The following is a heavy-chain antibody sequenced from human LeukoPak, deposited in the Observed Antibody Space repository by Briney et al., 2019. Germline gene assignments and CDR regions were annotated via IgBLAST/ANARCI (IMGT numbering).Heavy chain of an antibody. CDR3: ARGGGPTSIYDSSGYYSDY. CDR2: MYPNSGNT. D-gene: IGHD3-22*01. V-gene: IGHV1-8*01. J-gene: IGHJ4*02. Sequence: ASVKVSCKASGYTFTSYDINWVRQATGQGLEWMGWMYPNSGNTGYAQKFQGRVTMARNTSISTAYMELSSLRSEDTAVYYCARGGGPTSIYDSSGYYSDYWGQGTLVTVSS. CDR1: GYTFTSYD.